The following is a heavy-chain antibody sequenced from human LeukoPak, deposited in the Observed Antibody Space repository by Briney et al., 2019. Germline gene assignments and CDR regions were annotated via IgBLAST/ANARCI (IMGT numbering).Heavy chain of an antibody. CDR3: ARYGSGTSYYYYAMDV. D-gene: IGHD3-10*01. CDR2: IDPSDSHT. J-gene: IGHJ6*02. V-gene: IGHV5-10-1*01. Sequence: GESLKISCKGSGYSFTSYWISWVRQVPGKGLEWMGRIDPSDSHTNYSPSLQGHVTISADKSISTAYLQWSSLKASDTAMYYCARYGSGTSYYYYAMDVWGQGTTVTVSS. CDR1: GYSFTSYW.